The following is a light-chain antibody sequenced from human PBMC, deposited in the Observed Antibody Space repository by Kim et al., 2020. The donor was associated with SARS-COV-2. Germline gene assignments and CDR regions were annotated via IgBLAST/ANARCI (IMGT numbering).Light chain of an antibody. Sequence: VAPGETATLSGRASQSVSINLAWYQQKPGQAPRLLMYGTSSRATGIPARFSGSGSGTEFTLTISSLQSEDFAVYYCQQYNTWPRTFGQGTKVDIK. CDR1: QSVSIN. CDR2: GTS. V-gene: IGKV3-15*01. J-gene: IGKJ1*01. CDR3: QQYNTWPRT.